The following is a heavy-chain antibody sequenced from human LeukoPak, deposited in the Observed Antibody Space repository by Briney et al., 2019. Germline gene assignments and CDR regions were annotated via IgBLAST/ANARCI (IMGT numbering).Heavy chain of an antibody. CDR1: GFTFRSYS. CDR3: AREGGYSSSWWTFDI. D-gene: IGHD6-13*01. Sequence: PGGSLRLSCTGSGFTFRSYSMNWVRQAPGKGLEWVSYISSYSNNMYYADSVRGRFTISRDNDRNSMYLQMDSLRVEDTAVYYCAREGGYSSSWWTFDIWGQGTMVTVSS. J-gene: IGHJ3*02. CDR2: ISSYSNNM. V-gene: IGHV3-48*01.